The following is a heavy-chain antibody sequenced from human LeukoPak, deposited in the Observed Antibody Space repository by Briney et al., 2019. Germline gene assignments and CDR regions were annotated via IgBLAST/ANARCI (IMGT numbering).Heavy chain of an antibody. J-gene: IGHJ4*02. V-gene: IGHV4-59*12. CDR2: IYYSGST. Sequence: SETLSLTCTVSGGSISSYYWSWIRQPPGKGLEWIGYIYYSGSTYYNPSLKSRVTISVDTSKNQFSLKLNSVTAADTAVYYCARDAVDTVFYFDYWGQGTLVTVSS. CDR3: ARDAVDTVFYFDY. CDR1: GGSISSYY. D-gene: IGHD5-18*01.